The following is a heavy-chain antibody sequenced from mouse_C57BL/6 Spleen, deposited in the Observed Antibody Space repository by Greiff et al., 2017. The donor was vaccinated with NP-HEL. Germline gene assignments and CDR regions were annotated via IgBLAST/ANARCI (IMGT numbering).Heavy chain of an antibody. CDR3: ARTSSYDGYYNY. Sequence: DVKLQESGPGLVKPSQSLSLTCSVTGYSITSGYYWNWIRQFPGNKLEWMGYISYDGSNNYNPSLKNRISITREPSKNQFFLKLNSVTTEDTATCYSARTSSYDGYYNYWGQGTTLTVSS. V-gene: IGHV3-6*01. D-gene: IGHD2-3*01. J-gene: IGHJ2*01. CDR2: ISYDGSN. CDR1: GYSITSGYY.